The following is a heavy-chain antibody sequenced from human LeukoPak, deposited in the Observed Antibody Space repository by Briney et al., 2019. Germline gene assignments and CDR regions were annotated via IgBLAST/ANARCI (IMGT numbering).Heavy chain of an antibody. Sequence: GGSLRLSCAASGFTFNNHAMSWVRQAPGKGLEWVSGMSGGGDSTDYAASVKGRFTISRDISKSTLYLQMNSLRAEDTAVYYCARVTEAPYYFDYWGQGTLVTVSS. CDR3: ARVTEAPYYFDY. V-gene: IGHV3-23*01. CDR1: GFTFNNHA. CDR2: MSGGGDST. J-gene: IGHJ4*02.